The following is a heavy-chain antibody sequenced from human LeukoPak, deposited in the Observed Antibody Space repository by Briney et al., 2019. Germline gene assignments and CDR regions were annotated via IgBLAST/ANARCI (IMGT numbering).Heavy chain of an antibody. D-gene: IGHD5-12*01. J-gene: IGHJ4*02. CDR3: ARDKRMATIDY. CDR1: GITFRSYG. Sequence: GGSLRLSCAASGITFRSYGMHWVRQAPGKGLEWVAVISYDGSHRYYADSVKGRFSISRDNSKNTLYLQMNSLRADDTAVYYCARDKRMATIDYWGQGTLVTVSS. V-gene: IGHV3-30*03. CDR2: ISYDGSHR.